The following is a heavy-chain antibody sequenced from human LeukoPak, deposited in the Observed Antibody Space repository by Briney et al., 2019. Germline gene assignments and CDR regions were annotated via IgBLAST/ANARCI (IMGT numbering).Heavy chain of an antibody. CDR1: GFTFSSYW. CDR2: INSDGSST. CDR3: ARDHYDSSGYFDGLNY. V-gene: IGHV3-74*01. Sequence: GGSLRLSCAASGFTFSSYWMHWVRQAPVKGLVWVSRINSDGSSTIYADSVKGRFTISRDNAKKTMYLQMNSLRAEETAVYYCARDHYDSSGYFDGLNYWGQGTLVTVSS. J-gene: IGHJ4*02. D-gene: IGHD3-22*01.